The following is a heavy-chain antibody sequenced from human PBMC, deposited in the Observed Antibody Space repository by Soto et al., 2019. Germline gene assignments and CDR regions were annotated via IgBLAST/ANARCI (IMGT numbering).Heavy chain of an antibody. D-gene: IGHD3-9*01. Sequence: QLQLQESGPGLVKPSETLSLTCTVSGGSISSSSYYWGWIRQPPGKGLEWIGSIYYSGSTYYNPSLKSRVTISVDTSKSQFALKLSSVTAADTAVYYCARTYYDILTGYSDDAFDIWGQGTMVTVSS. CDR3: ARTYYDILTGYSDDAFDI. CDR1: GGSISSSSYY. V-gene: IGHV4-39*01. CDR2: IYYSGST. J-gene: IGHJ3*02.